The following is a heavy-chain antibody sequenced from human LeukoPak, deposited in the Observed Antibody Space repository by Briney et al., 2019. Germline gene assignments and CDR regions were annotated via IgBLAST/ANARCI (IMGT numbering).Heavy chain of an antibody. Sequence: GGSLRLSCAASGFTFSSYGMHWVCQAPRKGLEWVAVISYDGSNKYYADSVKGRFTISRDNSKNTLYLQMNSLRAEDTAVYYCAKSRITMIVAIWYFDLWGRGTLVTVSS. V-gene: IGHV3-30*18. CDR1: GFTFSSYG. D-gene: IGHD3-22*01. CDR2: ISYDGSNK. CDR3: AKSRITMIVAIWYFDL. J-gene: IGHJ2*01.